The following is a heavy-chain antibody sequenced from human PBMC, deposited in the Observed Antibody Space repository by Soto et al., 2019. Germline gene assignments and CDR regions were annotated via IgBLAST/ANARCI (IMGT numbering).Heavy chain of an antibody. Sequence: PSETLSLSCTVSGGSISSYYWSWSRQPPGKGLEWIGYIYYSGSTNYNPSLKSRVTISVDTSKNQFSLKLISVTAADTAVYYCAGGASLIWFGELFPYYYYYTDVWGKGTTVTVSS. V-gene: IGHV4-59*01. CDR3: AGGASLIWFGELFPYYYYYTDV. CDR1: GGSISSYY. D-gene: IGHD3-10*01. CDR2: IYYSGST. J-gene: IGHJ6*03.